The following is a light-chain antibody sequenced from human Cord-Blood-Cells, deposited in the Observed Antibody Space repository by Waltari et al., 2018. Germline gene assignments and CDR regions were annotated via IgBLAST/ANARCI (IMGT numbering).Light chain of an antibody. CDR1: QSLVYSDGNTY. Sequence: DVVMTQSPLSLPVTLGQPASISCRSSQSLVYSDGNTYLNWFQQRPGQSPMRLIYKVPNLDSCVTDRVSGSWSGTDFTLKISRVEAEDVGVYYCMQGTHWPYTFGQGTKLEIK. V-gene: IGKV2-30*01. CDR3: MQGTHWPYT. J-gene: IGKJ2*01. CDR2: KVP.